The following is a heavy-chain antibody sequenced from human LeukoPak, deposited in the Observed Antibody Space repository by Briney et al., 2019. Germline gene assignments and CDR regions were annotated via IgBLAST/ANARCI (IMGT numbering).Heavy chain of an antibody. D-gene: IGHD5-18*01. Sequence: GESLRLSCAASGFTFDDYAMNWVRQVPGRGLEWVSGINWNGRITEYADSEKDRFTIFRQDTKNSLYLYMNNLGGEDTALYFCTRGSVQLWLRDTYYYMDVWGKGTTVTVSS. CDR2: INWNGRIT. V-gene: IGHV3-20*04. CDR1: GFTFDDYA. J-gene: IGHJ6*03. CDR3: TRGSVQLWLRDTYYYMDV.